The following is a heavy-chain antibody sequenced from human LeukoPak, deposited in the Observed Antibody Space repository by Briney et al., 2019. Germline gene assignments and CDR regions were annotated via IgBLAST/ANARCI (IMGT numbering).Heavy chain of an antibody. V-gene: IGHV4-39*02. D-gene: IGHD4-23*01. CDR3: AREMGVVTAHGIDV. J-gene: IGHJ6*02. CDR1: GGSISSISSNNYH. Sequence: SETLSLTCIVSGGSISSISSNNYHWGWIRQPPGKGLEWIGSIYYSGSTYYNPSLKSRVTILVDTSKNQFSLKLSSVTAADTALYYCAREMGVVTAHGIDVWGQGTTVTVSS. CDR2: IYYSGST.